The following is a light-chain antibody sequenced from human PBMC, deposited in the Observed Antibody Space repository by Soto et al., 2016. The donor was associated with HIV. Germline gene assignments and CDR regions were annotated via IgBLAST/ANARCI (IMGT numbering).Light chain of an antibody. Sequence: SYELTQPPSVSVAPGKTANISCGGNNIGSKSVYWYQQKPGQAPVLVVYDDSDRPSGITERFSGSNSGNTATLTTSRVEAGDEADYYCQVWDTSSDVVFGGGTKLTVL. CDR2: DDS. CDR3: QVWDTSSDVV. CDR1: NIGSKS. V-gene: IGLV3-21*03. J-gene: IGLJ2*01.